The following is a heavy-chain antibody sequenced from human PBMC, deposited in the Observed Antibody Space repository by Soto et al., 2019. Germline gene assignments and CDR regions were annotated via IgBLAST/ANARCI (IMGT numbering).Heavy chain of an antibody. V-gene: IGHV1-69*06. CDR3: ERMPSFYYTSGYGMDV. D-gene: IGHD3-10*01. Sequence: QVQLVQSGTEVKKPGSSVKVSCKASGGTFRSKAISWVRQAPGQGLEWMGGLIPIFGTTNYAQKFQGRVMITAAKCASTGYMEQSSMGSGDTAVYSSERMPSFYYTSGYGMDVWGQGTMVTVTS. CDR1: GGTFRSKA. J-gene: IGHJ6*02. CDR2: LIPIFGTT.